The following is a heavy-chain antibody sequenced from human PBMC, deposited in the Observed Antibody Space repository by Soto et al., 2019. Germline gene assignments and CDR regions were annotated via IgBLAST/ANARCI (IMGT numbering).Heavy chain of an antibody. V-gene: IGHV4-34*01. CDR1: GGSFSDDY. CDR3: ARYSSNWYKGAFDL. J-gene: IGHJ2*01. CDR2: INHSGST. D-gene: IGHD6-13*01. Sequence: QVQLQQWGAGLLKSSETLSLTCAVYGGSFSDDYWSWIRQPPGKGPEWIGEINHSGSTSYNPSLKSRVAISVDTSKNQFSLKLSSLTAADTAVYYCARYSSNWYKGAFDLWGRGTLVTVSS.